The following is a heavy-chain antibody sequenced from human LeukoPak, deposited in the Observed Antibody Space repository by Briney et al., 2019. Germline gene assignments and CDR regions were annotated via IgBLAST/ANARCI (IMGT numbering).Heavy chain of an antibody. Sequence: PSETLSLTCAVYGGSFSGYFWSWIRQPPGKGLEWIGEINHIGSTNFNPSLKSRVTISVDTSKNQFSLKLSSVTAADTAVYYCASSSPKTTVKIGYWGQGTLVTVSS. CDR1: GGSFSGYF. J-gene: IGHJ4*02. CDR2: INHIGST. V-gene: IGHV4-34*01. CDR3: ASSSPKTTVKIGY. D-gene: IGHD4-11*01.